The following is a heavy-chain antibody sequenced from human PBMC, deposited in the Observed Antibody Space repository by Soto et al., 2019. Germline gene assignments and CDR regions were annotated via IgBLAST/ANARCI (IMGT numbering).Heavy chain of an antibody. V-gene: IGHV3-48*04. Sequence: PGGSLRLCCAASGFTFSSYWMSWVRQAPGKGLEWVSYISSSGLTTYYADFAEGRFTISRDNAKDSLYLHLNSLRVGDTAVYYCARYGTRGDWWGLGTQVT. CDR2: ISSSGLTT. J-gene: IGHJ5*01. CDR3: ARYGTRGDW. CDR1: GFTFSSYW. D-gene: IGHD3-10*01.